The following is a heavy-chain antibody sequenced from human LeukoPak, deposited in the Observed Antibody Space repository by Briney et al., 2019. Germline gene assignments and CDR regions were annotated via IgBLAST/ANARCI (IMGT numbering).Heavy chain of an antibody. CDR2: IYYSGST. V-gene: IGHV4-59*01. CDR3: ARSQWLAGGHWFDP. Sequence: SGTLSLTCTVSGGSISSYYWSWIRQPPGKGLEWIGYIYYSGSTNYNPSLKSRVTISVDTSKNQFSLKLSSVTAADTAVYYCARSQWLAGGHWFDPWGQGTLVTVSS. D-gene: IGHD6-19*01. J-gene: IGHJ5*02. CDR1: GGSISSYY.